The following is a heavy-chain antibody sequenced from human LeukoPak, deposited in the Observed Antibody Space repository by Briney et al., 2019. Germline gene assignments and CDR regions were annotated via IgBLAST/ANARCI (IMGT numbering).Heavy chain of an antibody. D-gene: IGHD3-10*01. CDR2: ISGSGSST. J-gene: IGHJ6*02. CDR3: AKSVVFGSGSRYYGMDV. V-gene: IGHV3-23*01. CDR1: GFTFSSYW. Sequence: GGSLRLSCAASGFTFSSYWMSWVRQAPGKGLEWVSIISGSGSSTYYADSVKGRFTISRDNSKNTLYLQMNSLGAEDTAVYYCAKSVVFGSGSRYYGMDVWGQGTTVTVS.